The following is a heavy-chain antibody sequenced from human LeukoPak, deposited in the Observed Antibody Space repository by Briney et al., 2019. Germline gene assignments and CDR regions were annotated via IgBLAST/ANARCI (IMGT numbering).Heavy chain of an antibody. D-gene: IGHD2-15*01. CDR3: ARDPPGDCSGGSCYVDYYYYGMDV. CDR2: ISSSSSYI. V-gene: IGHV3-21*01. CDR1: GFTFSSYS. J-gene: IGHJ6*02. Sequence: GGSLRLSCAASGFTFSSYSMNWVRQGPEKGLEWVSSISSSSSYIYYAHSVKGRFTISRDNAKNSLYLQMNSLRAEDTAVYYCARDPPGDCSGGSCYVDYYYYGMDVWGQGTTVTVSS.